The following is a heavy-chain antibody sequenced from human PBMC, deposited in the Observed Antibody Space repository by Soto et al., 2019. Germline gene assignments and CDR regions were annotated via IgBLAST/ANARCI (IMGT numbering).Heavy chain of an antibody. J-gene: IGHJ6*03. CDR3: ATLRRYNWNYGVDYYYMDV. CDR2: INSDGSST. D-gene: IGHD1-7*01. V-gene: IGHV3-74*01. Sequence: GGSLRLSCAASGFPFSSYWMHWVRQAPGKGLVWVSRINSDGSSTSYADSVKGRFTISRDNAKNTLYLQMNSLRAEDTAVYYCATLRRYNWNYGVDYYYMDVWGKGTTVTVSS. CDR1: GFPFSSYW.